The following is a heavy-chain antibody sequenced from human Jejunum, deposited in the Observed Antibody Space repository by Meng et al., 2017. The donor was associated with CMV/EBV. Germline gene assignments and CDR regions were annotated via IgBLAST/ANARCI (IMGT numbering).Heavy chain of an antibody. D-gene: IGHD3-16*01. CDR1: GLTINNYG. Sequence: WAASGLTINNYGMHWVRQAPGKGLEWVAVVWYDGSKKYYADSVKGRFTISRDNSNNTVSLQMNSLRVEDTATYYCARANTGGGYLDYWGQGTLVTVS. J-gene: IGHJ4*02. CDR3: ARANTGGGYLDY. V-gene: IGHV3-33*01. CDR2: VWYDGSKK.